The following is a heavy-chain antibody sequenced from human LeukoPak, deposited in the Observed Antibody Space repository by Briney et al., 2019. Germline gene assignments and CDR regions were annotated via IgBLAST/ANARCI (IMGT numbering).Heavy chain of an antibody. V-gene: IGHV4-39*07. CDR1: GGSISSSSYY. CDR2: IYYSGST. Sequence: SETLSLTCTVSGGSISSSSYYWGWIRQPPGKGLEWIGSIYYSGSTNYNPSLKSRVTISVDTSKNQFSLKLSSVTAADTAVYYCARPTRKYKITTSLGWYFDLWGRGTLVTVSS. CDR3: ARPTRKYKITTSLGWYFDL. J-gene: IGHJ2*01. D-gene: IGHD3-16*01.